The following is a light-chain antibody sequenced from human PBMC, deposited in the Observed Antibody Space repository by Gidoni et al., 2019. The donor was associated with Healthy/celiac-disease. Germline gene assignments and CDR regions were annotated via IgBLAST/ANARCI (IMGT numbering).Light chain of an antibody. CDR3: MQALQTPRFT. V-gene: IGKV2-28*01. Sequence: DIVMTQSPLSLPVTPGEPAPISCRASESLLHSNGYNYLVWYLQKPGQSPQLLIYLGSNQAAGVPDRFSSSGSGTDFTLKISRVEAEDVVVYYCMQALQTPRFTFGPGTKVDIK. CDR1: ESLLHSNGYNY. J-gene: IGKJ3*01. CDR2: LGS.